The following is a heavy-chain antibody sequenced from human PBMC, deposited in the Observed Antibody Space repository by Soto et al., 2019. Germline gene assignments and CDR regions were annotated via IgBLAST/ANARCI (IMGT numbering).Heavy chain of an antibody. Sequence: GGSLRLSCAASGFTFSSYAMHWVRQAPGKGLEWVAVISYDGSNNYYADSVKGRFTISRDNSKNTLYLQMNSRRAEDTAVYYCAIAPGDSYYYDSSGYYHTDYWGQGTLVTVSS. CDR3: AIAPGDSYYYDSSGYYHTDY. V-gene: IGHV3-30-3*01. J-gene: IGHJ4*02. CDR2: ISYDGSNN. CDR1: GFTFSSYA. D-gene: IGHD3-22*01.